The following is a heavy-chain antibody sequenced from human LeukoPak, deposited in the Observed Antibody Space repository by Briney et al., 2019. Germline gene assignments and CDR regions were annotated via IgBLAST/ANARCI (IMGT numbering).Heavy chain of an antibody. V-gene: IGHV3-11*01. J-gene: IGHJ3*02. CDR3: GRGRGSGYYYDAFDI. D-gene: IGHD3-22*01. Sequence: PGGSLRLSCAASGFTFSDHYMSWIRQAPGKGLEWVSYISNSGGTIYYADSVKGRFTISRDNAKNSLYLQMNSLRAEDTALYYCGRGRGSGYYYDAFDIWGQGTMVTVSS. CDR2: ISNSGGTI. CDR1: GFTFSDHY.